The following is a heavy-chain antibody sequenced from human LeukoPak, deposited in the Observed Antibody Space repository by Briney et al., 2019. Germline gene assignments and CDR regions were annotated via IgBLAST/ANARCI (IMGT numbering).Heavy chain of an antibody. J-gene: IGHJ4*02. V-gene: IGHV1-69*13. D-gene: IGHD2-15*01. CDR3: ASFDTRGYCSGGSCYSHPDFDY. Sequence: SVKDSCKASGGTFSSYAISWVRQAPGQGREWMGGIIPIFGTANYAQKFQGRVTVTADESTSTAYMELSSLRSEDTAVYYCASFDTRGYCSGGSCYSHPDFDYWGQGTLVTVSS. CDR1: GGTFSSYA. CDR2: IIPIFGTA.